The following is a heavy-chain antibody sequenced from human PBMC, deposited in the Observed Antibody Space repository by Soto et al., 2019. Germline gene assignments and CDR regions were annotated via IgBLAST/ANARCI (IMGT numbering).Heavy chain of an antibody. CDR1: GYNFMPYG. CDR2: ISPWKGNT. V-gene: IGHV1-18*04. CDR3: ARDLDPSGSYYTDY. J-gene: IGHJ4*02. D-gene: IGHD3-10*01. Sequence: ASVKVSCKASGYNFMPYGVNWVRQAPGQGLEWMGWISPWKGNTNYAQSFQGRVTMTTDTSTSTAYMELRSLTSDDTAVYYCARDLDPSGSYYTDYWGPGALVTVSS.